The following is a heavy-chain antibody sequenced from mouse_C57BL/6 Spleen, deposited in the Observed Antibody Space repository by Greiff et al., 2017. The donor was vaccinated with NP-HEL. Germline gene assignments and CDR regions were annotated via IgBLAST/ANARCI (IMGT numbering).Heavy chain of an antibody. CDR3: AIWPRLFDV. Sequence: VQLQQPGAELVMPGASVKLSCKASGYTFTSYWMHWVKQRPGQGLEWIGEIDPSDSYTNYNQKFKGKSTLTVDKSSSTAYMQLSSLTSEDSAVYYCAIWPRLFDVWGTGTTVTVSS. V-gene: IGHV1-69*01. CDR2: IDPSDSYT. J-gene: IGHJ1*03. D-gene: IGHD1-1*02. CDR1: GYTFTSYW.